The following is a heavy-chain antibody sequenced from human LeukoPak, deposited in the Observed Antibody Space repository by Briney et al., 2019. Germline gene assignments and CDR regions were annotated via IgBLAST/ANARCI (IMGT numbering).Heavy chain of an antibody. D-gene: IGHD4-23*01. J-gene: IGHJ3*02. V-gene: IGHV3-23*01. CDR2: ISGSGGSR. Sequence: GGSLRLSCAASGFTFSSYAMSWVRQAPGKGLEWLSAISGSGGSRYYAGSLKGRFTISRDNSKSTLYLQMNSLSAEDTAVYFCAGYGGNSPHDAFDIWGQGTMVTVSS. CDR3: AGYGGNSPHDAFDI. CDR1: GFTFSSYA.